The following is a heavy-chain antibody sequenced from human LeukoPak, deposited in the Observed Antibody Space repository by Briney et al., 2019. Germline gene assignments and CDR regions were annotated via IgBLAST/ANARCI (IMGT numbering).Heavy chain of an antibody. J-gene: IGHJ4*02. Sequence: PGGSLRLSCAASGFSFSSYAMSWVRQAPGKGLEWVSAISKSGDSTFYTDSVKGRFTISRDNSQNTLYVQMNSLRAEDTAVYYCAKDRERGYCSSTSCYFDYWGQGTLVTVSS. V-gene: IGHV3-23*01. D-gene: IGHD2-2*01. CDR3: AKDRERGYCSSTSCYFDY. CDR2: ISKSGDST. CDR1: GFSFSSYA.